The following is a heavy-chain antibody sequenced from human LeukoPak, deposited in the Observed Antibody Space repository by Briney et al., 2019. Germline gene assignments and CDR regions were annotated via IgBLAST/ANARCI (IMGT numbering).Heavy chain of an antibody. D-gene: IGHD4-17*01. V-gene: IGHV1-46*01. CDR2: INPSGGST. CDR1: GYTFTSYY. J-gene: IGHJ3*02. CDR3: ARDRRPTVTMITHGDAFDI. Sequence: ASVKVSCKASGYTFTSYYMHWVRQAPGQGLEWMGIINPSGGSTSYAQKFQGRVTITADESTSTAYMELSSLRSEDTAVYYCARDRRPTVTMITHGDAFDIWGQGTMVTVSS.